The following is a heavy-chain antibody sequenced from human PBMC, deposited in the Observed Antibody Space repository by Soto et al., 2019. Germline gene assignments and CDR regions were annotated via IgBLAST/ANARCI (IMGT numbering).Heavy chain of an antibody. CDR2: ISSSSSYI. CDR1: GFTFSSYS. Sequence: EVQLVESGGGLVKPGGSLRLSCAASGFTFSSYSMNWVRQAPGKGLEWVSSISSSSSYIYYADSVKGRFTISRDNAKNSLYLQMNRLRAEDTSVYYCARSIVVGTASDYWGQGTLVTVSS. CDR3: ARSIVVGTASDY. J-gene: IGHJ4*02. V-gene: IGHV3-21*01. D-gene: IGHD2-21*02.